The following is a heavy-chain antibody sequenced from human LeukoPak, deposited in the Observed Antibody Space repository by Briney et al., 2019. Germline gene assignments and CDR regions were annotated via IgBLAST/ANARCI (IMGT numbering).Heavy chain of an antibody. V-gene: IGHV3-23*01. CDR3: AKVSGGGLYYDGMDV. J-gene: IGHJ6*02. Sequence: GGSLRLSCAASGFTFNNYTMNWVRQAPGKGLEWVSVISGSGGTTYYADPVKGRFTISRDSSKNTLYLQMNSLRAEDTAVYYCAKVSGGGLYYDGMDVWGQGTTVTVSS. CDR1: GFTFNNYT. CDR2: ISGSGGTT. D-gene: IGHD1-14*01.